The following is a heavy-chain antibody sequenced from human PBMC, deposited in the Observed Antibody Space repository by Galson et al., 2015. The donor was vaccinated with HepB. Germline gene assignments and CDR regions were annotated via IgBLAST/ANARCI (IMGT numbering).Heavy chain of an antibody. CDR2: IYYGGSGTT. D-gene: IGHD2-2*01. Sequence: ETLSLTCTVSGGSIVSSSHYWGWIRQPPGKGLEWIGRIYYGGSGTTLYNPSLRSRVTISVDPSKNQFSLELESVTAADTAVYYCARPRYCSSATCTAAFDYWGQGTLVTVSS. CDR1: GGSIVSSSHY. CDR3: ARPRYCSSATCTAAFDY. J-gene: IGHJ4*02. V-gene: IGHV4-39*01.